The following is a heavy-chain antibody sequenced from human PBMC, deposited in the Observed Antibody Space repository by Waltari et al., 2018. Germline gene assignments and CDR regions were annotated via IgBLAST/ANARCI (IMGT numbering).Heavy chain of an antibody. Sequence: QVTLKESGPVLVKPTETLTLTCTVSGFSRSNARMGVSCSRQPPGKALEWLAHIFSNDENSYSTRLKSRPTISQATPKRQVVPTVTDMDPGDTATYLCARSCRDGYNGVDWGQGILVSVSS. CDR2: IFSNDEN. CDR3: ARSCRDGYNGVD. V-gene: IGHV2-26*01. CDR1: GFSRSNARMG. J-gene: IGHJ4*02. D-gene: IGHD5-12*01.